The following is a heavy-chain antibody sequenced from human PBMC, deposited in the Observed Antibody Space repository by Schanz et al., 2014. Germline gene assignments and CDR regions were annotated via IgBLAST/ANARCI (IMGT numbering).Heavy chain of an antibody. CDR3: ARGRGFYDY. CDR2: IIPVLNIA. V-gene: IGHV1-69*02. J-gene: IGHJ4*02. D-gene: IGHD3-10*01. Sequence: VQLEQSGAELKKPGSSVKVSCKASGGTFSSYTISWVRQAPGQGLEWMGKIIPVLNIATYAQRFQGRVSITADTSTNTAYMELSSLTSEDTAVHYCARGRGFYDYWGQGTLVTVSS. CDR1: GGTFSSYT.